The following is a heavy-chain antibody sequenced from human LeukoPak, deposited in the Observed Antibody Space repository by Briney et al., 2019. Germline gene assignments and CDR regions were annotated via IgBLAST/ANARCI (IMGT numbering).Heavy chain of an antibody. D-gene: IGHD5-18*01. CDR3: ARGWDTGYGYYGMDV. CDR1: GGSISGYY. J-gene: IGHJ6*02. Sequence: SETLSLTCTVSGGSISGYYLSWIRQSPGKGLEWIGYVYDSGSANYNPSLKSRVIMSVDASKTQVSLKVKSVTAADTAVYYCARGWDTGYGYYGMDVWGQGTTVTVSS. V-gene: IGHV4-59*01. CDR2: VYDSGSA.